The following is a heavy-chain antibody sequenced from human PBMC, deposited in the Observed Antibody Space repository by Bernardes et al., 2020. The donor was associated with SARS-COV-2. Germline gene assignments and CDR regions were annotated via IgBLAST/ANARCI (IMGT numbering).Heavy chain of an antibody. D-gene: IGHD4-17*01. Sequence: SETLSLTCAVYGGSFSGYYWSWIRQPPGKGLEWIGEINLGGSTNQNPSLKGRVTMSGDTSKNQFSLKLSSVTAADTAIYYCARLDYGENYVSWGQGTLVTVSS. CDR1: GGSFSGYY. V-gene: IGHV4-34*01. CDR2: INLGGST. J-gene: IGHJ5*02. CDR3: ARLDYGENYVS.